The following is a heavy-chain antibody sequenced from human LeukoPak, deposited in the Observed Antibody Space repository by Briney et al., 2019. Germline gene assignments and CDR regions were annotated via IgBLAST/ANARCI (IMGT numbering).Heavy chain of an antibody. CDR1: GGSISSGGYY. CDR2: IYYSGST. Sequence: PSQTLSLTCTVSGGSISSGGYYWSWIRQHPGKGLEWIGYIYYSGSTYYNPSLKSRVTISVDTSKNQFSLKLSSVTAADTAVYHCARADYDSSGYYSPWFDPWGQGTLVTVSS. D-gene: IGHD3-22*01. V-gene: IGHV4-31*03. CDR3: ARADYDSSGYYSPWFDP. J-gene: IGHJ5*02.